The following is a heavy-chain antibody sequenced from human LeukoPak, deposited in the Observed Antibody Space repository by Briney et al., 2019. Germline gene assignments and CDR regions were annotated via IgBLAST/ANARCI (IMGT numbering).Heavy chain of an antibody. CDR3: ARDSLPPIAPGWPTGHIDY. V-gene: IGHV3-7*03. Sequence: GGSLRLSCAASGFTFSSYWMSWVRQAPGKGLEWVANIKQDGSEKYYVDSVKGRFTISRDNAKNSPYLQMNSLRAEDTAVYYCARDSLPPIAPGWPTGHIDYWGQGTLVTVSS. J-gene: IGHJ4*02. CDR1: GFTFSSYW. D-gene: IGHD6-19*01. CDR2: IKQDGSEK.